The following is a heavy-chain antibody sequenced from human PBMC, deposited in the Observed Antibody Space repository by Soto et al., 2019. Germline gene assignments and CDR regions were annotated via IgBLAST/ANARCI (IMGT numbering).Heavy chain of an antibody. Sequence: GASVKVSCKASGYTFTSYAMHWVRQAPGQRLEWMGWINAGNGNTKYSQKFQGRVTITRDTSASTAYMELSSLRSEDTAVYYCATSPDTVDYYYYGMDVWGQGTTVTGSS. CDR2: INAGNGNT. V-gene: IGHV1-3*01. CDR3: ATSPDTVDYYYYGMDV. J-gene: IGHJ6*02. D-gene: IGHD6-19*01. CDR1: GYTFTSYA.